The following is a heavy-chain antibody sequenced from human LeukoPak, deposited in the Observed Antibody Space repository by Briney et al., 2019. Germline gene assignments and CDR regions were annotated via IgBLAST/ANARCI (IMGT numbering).Heavy chain of an antibody. CDR1: GFTFSSYA. Sequence: GGSLRLSCAASGFTFSSYAMSLVRQAPGKGLEWVSAISGSGGSTYYADSVKGRFTISRDNFKNTLYLQMNSLRAEDTAVYYCAKSTYPHPGYSYGPHFDYWGQGTLVTVSS. J-gene: IGHJ4*02. D-gene: IGHD5-18*01. V-gene: IGHV3-23*01. CDR3: AKSTYPHPGYSYGPHFDY. CDR2: ISGSGGST.